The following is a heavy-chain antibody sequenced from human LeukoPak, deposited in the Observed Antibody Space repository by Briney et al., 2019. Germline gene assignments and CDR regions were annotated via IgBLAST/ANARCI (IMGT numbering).Heavy chain of an antibody. J-gene: IGHJ3*02. Sequence: GGSLRLSCAASGFTVSSNYMSWVRQAPGKGLEWVSVIYSGGSTYYADSVKGRFTISRDNSKNTLYLQMNSLRAEDTAVYYCARDQEGYYDSSGYYLDPDAFDIWGQGTMVTVSS. D-gene: IGHD3-22*01. CDR2: IYSGGST. V-gene: IGHV3-66*01. CDR1: GFTVSSNY. CDR3: ARDQEGYYDSSGYYLDPDAFDI.